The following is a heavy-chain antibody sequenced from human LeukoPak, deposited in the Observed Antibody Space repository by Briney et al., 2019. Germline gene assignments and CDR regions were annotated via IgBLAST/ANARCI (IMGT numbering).Heavy chain of an antibody. CDR1: GYTFTSYD. V-gene: IGHV1-8*01. CDR2: MNPNSGNT. D-gene: IGHD3-3*01. J-gene: IGHJ5*02. CDR3: ARGGQDDFWSGFLWFDP. Sequence: GASVKVSCKVSGYTFTSYDINWVRQATGQGLEWMGWMNPNSGNTGYAQKFQGRVTMTRNTSISTAYMELSSLRSEDTAVYYCARGGQDDFWSGFLWFDPWGQGTLVTVSS.